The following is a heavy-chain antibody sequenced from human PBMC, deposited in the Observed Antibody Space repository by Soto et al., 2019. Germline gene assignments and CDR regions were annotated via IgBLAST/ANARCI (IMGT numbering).Heavy chain of an antibody. CDR1: GFTFTSYA. CDR2: INAGNGNT. V-gene: IGHV1-3*01. CDR3: ARGLGLYYFDY. D-gene: IGHD1-26*01. Sequence: ASVKVSCKASGFTFTSYAMHWVRQAPGQRLEWMGWINAGNGNTKYSQRFQGRVTITRDTSASTAYMELSSLRSEDTAVYYCARGLGLYYFDYWGQGTLVTVSS. J-gene: IGHJ4*02.